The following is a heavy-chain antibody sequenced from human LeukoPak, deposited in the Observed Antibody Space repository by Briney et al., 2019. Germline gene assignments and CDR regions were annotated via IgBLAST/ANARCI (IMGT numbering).Heavy chain of an antibody. J-gene: IGHJ4*02. D-gene: IGHD3-3*01. CDR3: AKCSEWLLYNGAYFDY. Sequence: GGSLRLSCAASGLTFSSYAMSWVRQAPGKGLEWVSAISGSGGSTYYADSVKGRFTISRDNSKNMLYLQMNSLRAEDTAVYYCAKCSEWLLYNGAYFDYWGQGTLVTVSS. CDR1: GLTFSSYA. V-gene: IGHV3-23*01. CDR2: ISGSGGST.